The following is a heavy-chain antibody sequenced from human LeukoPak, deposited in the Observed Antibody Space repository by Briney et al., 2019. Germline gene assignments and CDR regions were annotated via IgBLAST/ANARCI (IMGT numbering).Heavy chain of an antibody. Sequence: GGSLRLSCVASGFIFSDYYTTWIRQAPGKGLEWVSAISGSGGSTYYADSVKGRFTISRDNSKNTLYLQMNSLRAEDTAVYYCAKDRDITIFGVVIPHFDYWGQGTLVTVSS. D-gene: IGHD3-3*01. V-gene: IGHV3-23*01. J-gene: IGHJ4*02. CDR2: ISGSGGST. CDR3: AKDRDITIFGVVIPHFDY. CDR1: GFIFSDYY.